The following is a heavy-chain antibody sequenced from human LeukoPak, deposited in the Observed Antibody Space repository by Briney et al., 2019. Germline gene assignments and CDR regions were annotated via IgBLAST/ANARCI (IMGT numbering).Heavy chain of an antibody. Sequence: SQTLSLTCSVSGDSISSGNYYWTWIRQPAGKGLEWIGRIYSTGSTSYNPSLKSRVTISVDTSKNQFSLRLSSVTAADTAVYYCARVTTGGYYNCWGQGTLVTVS. V-gene: IGHV4-61*02. CDR2: IYSTGST. J-gene: IGHJ4*02. CDR1: GDSISSGNYY. CDR3: ARVTTGGYYNC. D-gene: IGHD3-22*01.